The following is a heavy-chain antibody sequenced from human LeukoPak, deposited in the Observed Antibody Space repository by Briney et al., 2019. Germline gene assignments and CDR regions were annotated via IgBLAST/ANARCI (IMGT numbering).Heavy chain of an antibody. CDR1: GYTFTGYY. J-gene: IGHJ4*02. CDR2: INPNSGGT. D-gene: IGHD3-10*01. V-gene: IGHV1-2*06. CDR3: ARRWFGFNLIDY. Sequence: VKVSCKASGYTFTGYYMHWVRQAPGQGLEWMGRINPNSGGTNYAQKFQGRVTMTRDTSISTAYMELRSLRSDDTAVYYCARRWFGFNLIDYWGQGTLVTVSS.